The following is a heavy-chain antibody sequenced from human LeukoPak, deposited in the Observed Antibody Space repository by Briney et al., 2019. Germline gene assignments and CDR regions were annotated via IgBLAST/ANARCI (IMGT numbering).Heavy chain of an antibody. J-gene: IGHJ3*02. CDR1: GGSISSSSYY. CDR3: ARAYDSSGYDNNDAFDI. D-gene: IGHD3-22*01. Sequence: SETLSLTCTVSGGSISSSSYYWGWLRQPPGKGLEWIGSIYYTRSTCYNPSLKSRVTISVDRSKNQFSLKLSSVTAADTAVYYCARAYDSSGYDNNDAFDIWGQGTMVTVSS. V-gene: IGHV4-39*07. CDR2: IYYTRST.